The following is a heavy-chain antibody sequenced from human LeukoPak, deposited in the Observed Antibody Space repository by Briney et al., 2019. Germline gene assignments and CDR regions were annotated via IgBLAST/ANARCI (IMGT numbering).Heavy chain of an antibody. CDR1: GYTFTGYY. V-gene: IGHV1-2*02. D-gene: IGHD6-13*01. CDR3: ARSGYSMVWVYDY. J-gene: IGHJ4*02. CDR2: INPNSGDT. Sequence: ASVKVSCKASGYTFTGYYMHWVRQAPGQGLEWMGWINPNSGDTSYAQKFQGRVTMTRDTSISTAYMELSGLRSDDTAVYYCARSGYSMVWVYDYWGQGTLVTVSS.